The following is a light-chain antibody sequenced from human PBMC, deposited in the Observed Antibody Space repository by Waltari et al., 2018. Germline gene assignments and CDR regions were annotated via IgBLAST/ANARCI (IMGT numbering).Light chain of an antibody. V-gene: IGKV2-30*02. CDR3: MQGIHWPRS. Sequence: DVVMTQSPLSLPVTLGQPASISCRSSQSLVHSDGNTYLSWFQQRPGQSPRRLIDKFSSRDSGVPERFSGSGAGTDFTLKISRVEAEDIAIYYCMQGIHWPRSFGQGTKVEIE. CDR2: KFS. CDR1: QSLVHSDGNTY. J-gene: IGKJ1*01.